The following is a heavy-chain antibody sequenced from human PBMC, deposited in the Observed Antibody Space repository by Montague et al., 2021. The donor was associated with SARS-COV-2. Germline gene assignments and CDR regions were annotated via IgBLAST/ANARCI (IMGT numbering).Heavy chain of an antibody. CDR1: GGSISSYY. V-gene: IGHV4-59*01. CDR2: IYYGGST. D-gene: IGHD1-26*01. CDR3: AREKGGSYSGRRYYYYYYMDV. J-gene: IGHJ6*03. Sequence: SETLSLTCTVSGGSISSYYWSWIRQPPGKGLEWIGYIYYGGSTNYNPSLKSRVTISVDTSKNQFSLKLSSVTAADTAVYYCAREKGGSYSGRRYYYYYYMDVWGKGTTVTVSS.